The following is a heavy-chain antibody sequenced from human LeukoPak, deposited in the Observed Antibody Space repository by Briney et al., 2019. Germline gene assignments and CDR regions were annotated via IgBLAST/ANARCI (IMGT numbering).Heavy chain of an antibody. CDR1: GGSFSGYY. CDR2: INHSGST. J-gene: IGHJ4*02. D-gene: IGHD5-18*01. Sequence: SETLSLTCAVYGGSFSGYYWSWIRQPPGKGLEWIGEINHSGSTNYDPSLKSRVTISVDTSKNQFSLKLSSVTAADTAVYYCARARNTAMVYWGQGTLVTVSS. CDR3: ARARNTAMVY. V-gene: IGHV4-34*01.